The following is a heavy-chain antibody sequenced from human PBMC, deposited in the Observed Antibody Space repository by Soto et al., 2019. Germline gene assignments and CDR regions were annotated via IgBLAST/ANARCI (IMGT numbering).Heavy chain of an antibody. CDR1: GFTFISNS. CDR3: ARDLNYGLFDY. CDR2: ISSSSSTI. V-gene: IGHV3-48*01. D-gene: IGHD4-17*01. Sequence: ELQLVESGGGLVKPGGSLRLSCAASGFTFISNSMTWFRKAPGKGLEWVSYISSSSSTIYYEDSVKARFTISRDNAKNSLYLQMNSLRAEDTAVYYCARDLNYGLFDYWGQGTLVTVSS. J-gene: IGHJ4*02.